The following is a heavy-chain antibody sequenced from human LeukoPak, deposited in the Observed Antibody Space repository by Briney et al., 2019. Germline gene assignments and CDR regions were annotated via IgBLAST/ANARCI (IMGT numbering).Heavy chain of an antibody. CDR1: GFTFSGSA. Sequence: PGGSLRLSCAASGFTFSGSAVHWVRQSSGKGLEWVGHIDKKDNLYATAYAESVKGGFTISRDDSKDTAFLHMDSLKTEDTAFYYCTRDRGTYNWFDPWGQGTLVTVSS. CDR3: TRDRGTYNWFDP. V-gene: IGHV3-73*01. D-gene: IGHD2-15*01. CDR2: IDKKDNLYAT. J-gene: IGHJ5*02.